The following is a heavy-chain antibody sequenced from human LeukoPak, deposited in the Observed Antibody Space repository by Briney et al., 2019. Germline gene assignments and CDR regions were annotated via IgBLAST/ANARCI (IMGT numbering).Heavy chain of an antibody. CDR1: GGSISSYY. D-gene: IGHD1-14*01. Sequence: SETLSLTCTVSGGSISSYYWSWIRQPPGKGLEWIGYIYYSGNTNYNPSLKSRVTMSVDTSKNQFSLKLSSVTAADTAVYYCARDIGRNDAFEIWGQGTMVSVSS. J-gene: IGHJ3*02. CDR2: IYYSGNT. CDR3: ARDIGRNDAFEI. V-gene: IGHV4-59*01.